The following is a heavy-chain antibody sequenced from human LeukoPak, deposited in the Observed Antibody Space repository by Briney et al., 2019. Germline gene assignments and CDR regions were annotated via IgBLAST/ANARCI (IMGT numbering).Heavy chain of an antibody. CDR2: INHSGST. Sequence: SETLSLTCTVSGGSISSYYWSWIRQPPGKGLEWIGEINHSGSTNYNPSLKSRVTISVDTSKNQFSLKLSSVTAADTAVYYCARGYYGSGSYPYDYWGQGTLVTVSS. CDR3: ARGYYGSGSYPYDY. V-gene: IGHV4-34*01. D-gene: IGHD3-10*01. J-gene: IGHJ4*02. CDR1: GGSISSYY.